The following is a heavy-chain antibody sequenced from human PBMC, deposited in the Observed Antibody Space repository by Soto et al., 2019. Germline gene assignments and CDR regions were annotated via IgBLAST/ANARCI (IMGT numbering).Heavy chain of an antibody. J-gene: IGHJ4*02. CDR1: GGSISSGGYY. CDR2: IYYSGST. Sequence: TLSLTCTVSGGSISSGGYYWSWIRQHPGKGLEWIGYIYYSGSTYYNPSLKSRVTISVDTSKNQFSLYLQMNGLRAEDTAVYYCARILIIGTTRGSYFDYWGQGTLVTVSS. CDR3: ARILIIGTTRGSYFDY. D-gene: IGHD1-20*01. V-gene: IGHV4-31*03.